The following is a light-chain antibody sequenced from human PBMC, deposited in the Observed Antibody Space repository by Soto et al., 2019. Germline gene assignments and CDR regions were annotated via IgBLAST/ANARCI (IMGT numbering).Light chain of an antibody. CDR1: SSDVGGYNY. CDR2: EVS. CDR3: QSSDSRTYWV. J-gene: IGLJ3*02. Sequence: QSALTQPASVSGSPGQSITISCTGTSSDVGGYNYVSWYQQHPGKAPKLMIYEVSNRPSGVSNRFSGSKSGNTASLTISGLQAEDEADYYCQSSDSRTYWVFGGGTKVTVL. V-gene: IGLV2-14*01.